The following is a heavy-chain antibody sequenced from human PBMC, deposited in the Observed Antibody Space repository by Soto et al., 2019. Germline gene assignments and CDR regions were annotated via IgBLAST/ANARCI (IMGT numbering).Heavy chain of an antibody. J-gene: IGHJ6*02. CDR2: IYPGDSDT. Sequence: PGESLKISCKGSGCSFTSYWIGWVRQMPGKGLEWMGIIYPGDSDTRYSPSFQGQVTISADKSISTAYLQWSSLKASDTAMYYCARLQVELWFGELPDYYYYYGMDVWGQGTTVNVSS. CDR1: GCSFTSYW. V-gene: IGHV5-51*01. CDR3: ARLQVELWFGELPDYYYYYGMDV. D-gene: IGHD3-10*01.